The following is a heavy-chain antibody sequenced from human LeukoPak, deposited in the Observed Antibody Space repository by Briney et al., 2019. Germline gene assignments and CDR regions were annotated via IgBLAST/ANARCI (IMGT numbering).Heavy chain of an antibody. CDR2: IKRKTDAGTT. Sequence: GGSLRLSCAASGFTFSDAWMSWVRQAPGKGLEWVGHIKRKTDAGTTDYAAPVKGRFTISRDDSKNMLYLQMNGLKMEDAAVYYCTTDSEGGMDVWGQGTTVTVSS. V-gene: IGHV3-15*01. CDR3: TTDSEGGMDV. CDR1: GFTFSDAW. J-gene: IGHJ6*02.